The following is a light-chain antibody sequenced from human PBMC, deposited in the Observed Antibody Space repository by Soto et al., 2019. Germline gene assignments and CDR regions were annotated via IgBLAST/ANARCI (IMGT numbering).Light chain of an antibody. V-gene: IGKV3-11*01. Sequence: EIVLTQSPATLSLSPGERATLSCRASQSVSSYLAWYQQKPGQAPRLLIYDASTRATGIPARFSGSGSGTAFTLTISSLEPEDFAVYYCQQRSTTWTFGQGTKVEIK. CDR1: QSVSSY. CDR2: DAS. J-gene: IGKJ1*01. CDR3: QQRSTTWT.